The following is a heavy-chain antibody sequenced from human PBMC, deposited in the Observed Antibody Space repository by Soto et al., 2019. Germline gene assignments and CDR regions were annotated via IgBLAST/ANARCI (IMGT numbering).Heavy chain of an antibody. D-gene: IGHD3-3*01. CDR2: IRSKANSYAT. CDR3: ARGVYDFWSGDPKGLDY. J-gene: IGHJ4*02. CDR1: GFTFSGSA. Sequence: GGSLRLSCAASGFTFSGSAMHWVRQASGKGLEWVGRIRSKANSYATAYAVSLEGRFTISRDDSRNTAYLQMNSLKTEDTAVYSCARGVYDFWSGDPKGLDYWGQGTVVTVSS. V-gene: IGHV3-73*01.